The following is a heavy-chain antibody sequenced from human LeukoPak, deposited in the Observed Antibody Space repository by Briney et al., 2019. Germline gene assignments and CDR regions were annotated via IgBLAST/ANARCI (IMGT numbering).Heavy chain of an antibody. CDR1: GFIFSNAW. D-gene: IGHD3-3*01. J-gene: IGHJ6*03. CDR3: NTVDYDFWSVTHPDAYYYYYMDV. V-gene: IGHV3-15*01. Sequence: PGGSLRLSCAASGFIFSNAWMSWVRQAPGKGLEWVGRIKSKIDGGTTDYAAPVKGRFTISRDDSKTTLYLQMNSLKTEDTAVYYCNTVDYDFWSVTHPDAYYYYYMDVWGKGTTVTVSS. CDR2: IKSKIDGGTT.